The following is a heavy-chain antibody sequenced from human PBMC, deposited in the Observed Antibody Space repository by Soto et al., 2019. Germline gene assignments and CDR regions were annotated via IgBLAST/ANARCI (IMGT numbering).Heavy chain of an antibody. J-gene: IGHJ3*02. CDR2: INSNSGAT. CDR1: GYTFTDYY. Sequence: ASVKVSCKASGYTFTDYYMHWVRLAPGRGLKWMGWINSNSGATNYAQKFQGRVIMTRDTSISTTYMELSRLRSDDTAGYYCARLRSSSWYDAFDIWGQGTMGNGS. V-gene: IGHV1-2*02. CDR3: ARLRSSSWYDAFDI. D-gene: IGHD6-13*01.